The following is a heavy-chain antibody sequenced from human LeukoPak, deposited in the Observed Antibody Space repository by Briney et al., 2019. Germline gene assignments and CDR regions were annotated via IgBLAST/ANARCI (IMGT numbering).Heavy chain of an antibody. CDR3: ATDGRIAAAGTRYYYYYMDV. V-gene: IGHV1-24*01. J-gene: IGHJ6*03. Sequence: GASVKVSCKVSGCTLTELSMHWVRQAPGKGLEWMGGFDPEDGETIYAQKFQGRVTMTEDTSTDTAYMELSSLRSEDTAVYYCATDGRIAAAGTRYYYYYMDVWGKGTTVTVSS. CDR1: GCTLTELS. CDR2: FDPEDGET. D-gene: IGHD6-13*01.